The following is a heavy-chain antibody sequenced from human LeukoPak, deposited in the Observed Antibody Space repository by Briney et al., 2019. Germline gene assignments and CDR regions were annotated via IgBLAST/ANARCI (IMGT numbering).Heavy chain of an antibody. CDR3: AREALGYDFWSGHSYDP. CDR2: INPNSGGT. J-gene: IGHJ5*02. CDR1: GYTFTGYY. Sequence: ASVKVSCKASGYTFTGYYMHWVRQAPGQGLEWMGWINPNSGGTNYAQKSQGRVTMTRDTSISTAYMELSRLRSDDTAVYYCAREALGYDFWSGHSYDPWGQGTLVTVSS. V-gene: IGHV1-2*02. D-gene: IGHD3-3*01.